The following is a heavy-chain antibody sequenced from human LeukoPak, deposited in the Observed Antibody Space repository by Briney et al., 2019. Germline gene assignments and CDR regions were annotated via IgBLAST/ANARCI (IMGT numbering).Heavy chain of an antibody. J-gene: IGHJ5*02. V-gene: IGHV3-64D*06. Sequence: GESLRLSCSASGFTFSSYAMHWVRQAPGKGLEYVSAISSNGGSTYYADSVKGRFTISRDNSKNTLYLQMSSLRAEDTAVYYCVKDQCAAAAGYNWFDPWGQGTLVTVSS. CDR3: VKDQCAAAAGYNWFDP. D-gene: IGHD6-13*01. CDR1: GFTFSSYA. CDR2: ISSNGGST.